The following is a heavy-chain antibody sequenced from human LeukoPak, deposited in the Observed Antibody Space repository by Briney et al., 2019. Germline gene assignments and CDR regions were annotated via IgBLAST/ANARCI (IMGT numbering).Heavy chain of an antibody. D-gene: IGHD3-3*01. CDR2: INSDGSST. J-gene: IGHJ3*01. Sequence: PGGSLRLSCAASGFTFSNYWMHWVRQAPGKGLVWVSLINSDGSSTIYADSVKGRFTISRDNAKNTLYLQMNSLRAEDTAVYYCARGLTIFGVVNDAFDFWGQRTMVTVSS. CDR1: GFTFSNYW. CDR3: ARGLTIFGVVNDAFDF. V-gene: IGHV3-74*01.